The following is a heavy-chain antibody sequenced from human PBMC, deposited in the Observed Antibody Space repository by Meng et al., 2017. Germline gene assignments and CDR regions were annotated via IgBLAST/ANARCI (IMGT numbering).Heavy chain of an antibody. V-gene: IGHV6-1*01. Sequence: QVLRPQSGPGRVKPSHPLSLTCAISGDSVSSNSAAWNWISQSPSRGLEWLGRTYYRSKWYNDYAVSVKSRITINPDTSKNQFSLQLNSVTPEDTAVYYCAKGAYSGLDYWGQGTLVTVSS. J-gene: IGHJ4*02. CDR1: GDSVSSNSAA. D-gene: IGHD6-25*01. CDR3: AKGAYSGLDY. CDR2: TYYRSKWYN.